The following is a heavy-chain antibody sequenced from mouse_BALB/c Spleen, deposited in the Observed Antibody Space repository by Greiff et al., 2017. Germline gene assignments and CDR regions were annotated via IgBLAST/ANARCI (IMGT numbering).Heavy chain of an antibody. Sequence: EVQRVESGGGLVKPGGSLKLSCAASGFAFSSYDMSWVRQTPEKRLEWVAYISSGGGSTYYPDTVKGRFTISRDNAKNTLYLQMSSLKSEDTAMYYCARITTVVARYAIDYWGQGTSVTVSS. CDR1: GFAFSSYD. V-gene: IGHV5-12-1*01. J-gene: IGHJ4*01. D-gene: IGHD1-1*01. CDR2: ISSGGGST. CDR3: ARITTVVARYAIDY.